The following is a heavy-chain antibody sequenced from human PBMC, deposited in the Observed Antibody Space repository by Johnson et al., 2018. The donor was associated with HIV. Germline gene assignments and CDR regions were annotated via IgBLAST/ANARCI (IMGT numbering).Heavy chain of an antibody. J-gene: IGHJ3*02. V-gene: IGHV3-11*04. CDR1: EFTFSDYH. CDR2: ISSSGSIR. Sequence: QVPLVESGGGLVKPGGSLRLSCAASEFTFSDYHMSWIRQAPGQGLERVSYISSSGSIRNYADSVKGRFTISRDNAKNSLYLEMNSLRVEDTAVYYCATCSDQVLMGGEAFDIWGQGTMVTVSS. CDR3: ATCSDQVLMGGEAFDI. D-gene: IGHD2-2*01.